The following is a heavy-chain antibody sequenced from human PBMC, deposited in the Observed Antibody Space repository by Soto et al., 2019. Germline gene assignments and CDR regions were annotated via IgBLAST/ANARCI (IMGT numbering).Heavy chain of an antibody. J-gene: IGHJ4*02. CDR3: VRSGDYRSGSYWYFCDV. Sequence: PGGSLRLSCAASGFTIDNYGMSWVRQVPGKGLEWVYGMAWKDGNTHYADSVKGRLTISRANAKNSLFLQLNSLRAEDTALYYGVRSGDYRSGSYWYFCDVWGQGALVTVPS. V-gene: IGHV3-20*04. D-gene: IGHD3-10*01. CDR1: GFTIDNYG. CDR2: MAWKDGNT.